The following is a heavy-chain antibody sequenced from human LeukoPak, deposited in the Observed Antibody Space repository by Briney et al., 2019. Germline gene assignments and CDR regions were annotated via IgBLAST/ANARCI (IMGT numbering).Heavy chain of an antibody. V-gene: IGHV4-34*01. CDR1: GGSFSGFY. J-gene: IGHJ3*02. CDR2: INHIGSA. Sequence: SETLSLTCAVSGGSFSGFYWSWIRQPPGKGLEWIGEINHIGSANYNPSLTGRVTIAVDTSKNQFSLRLSSVTATDTAVYYCARSWSDFDAFDIWGQGTMVTVSS. D-gene: IGHD1-26*01. CDR3: ARSWSDFDAFDI.